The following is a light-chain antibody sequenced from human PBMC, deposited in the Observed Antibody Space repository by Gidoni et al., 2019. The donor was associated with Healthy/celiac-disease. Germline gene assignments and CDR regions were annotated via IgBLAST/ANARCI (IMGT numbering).Light chain of an antibody. Sequence: QLVLTQSPSASASLGASVKLTCTLSSGHSSYAIASHQQQPEKGPRYLMKLNSDGSHSKGDGIPDRFSGSSSGAERYLTISSLQSEDEADYYCQTWGTGIRVFGTGTKVTVL. J-gene: IGLJ1*01. V-gene: IGLV4-69*01. CDR2: LNSDGSH. CDR1: SGHSSYA. CDR3: QTWGTGIRV.